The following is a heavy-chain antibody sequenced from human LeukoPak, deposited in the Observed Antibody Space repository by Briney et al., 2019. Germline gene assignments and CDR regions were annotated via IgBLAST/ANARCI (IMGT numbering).Heavy chain of an antibody. CDR2: INHSGST. CDR3: ARLYCSSTSCYLNYYYYGMDV. Sequence: SETLSLTRAVYGGSFSGYYWSWIRQPPGKGLEWIGEINHSGSTNYNPSLKSRVTISVDTSKNQFSLKLSSVTAADTAVYYCARLYCSSTSCYLNYYYYGMDVWGQGTTVTVSS. V-gene: IGHV4-34*01. D-gene: IGHD2-2*01. CDR1: GGSFSGYY. J-gene: IGHJ6*02.